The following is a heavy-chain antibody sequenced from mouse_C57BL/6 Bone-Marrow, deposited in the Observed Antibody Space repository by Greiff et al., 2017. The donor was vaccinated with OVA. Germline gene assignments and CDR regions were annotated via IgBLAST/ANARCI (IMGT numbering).Heavy chain of an antibody. CDR1: GYTFTDYY. CDR3: AGSRYDYGEGAWFAY. Sequence: EVQLQQSGPELVKPGASVKISCKASGYTFTDYYMNWVKQSHGKSLEWIGDINPNNGGTSYNQKFKGKATLTVDKSSSTAYMELRSLTSEDSAVYYCAGSRYDYGEGAWFAYWGRGTLVTVSA. V-gene: IGHV1-26*01. J-gene: IGHJ3*01. D-gene: IGHD2-4*01. CDR2: INPNNGGT.